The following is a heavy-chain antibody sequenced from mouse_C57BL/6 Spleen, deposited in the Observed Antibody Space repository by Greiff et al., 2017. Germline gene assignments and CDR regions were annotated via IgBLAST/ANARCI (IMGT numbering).Heavy chain of an antibody. Sequence: EVQVVESGGDLVKPGGSLKLSCAASGFTFSSYGMSWVRQTPDKRLEWVATISSGGSYTYYPDSVKGRFTISRDNAKNTLYLQMSSLKSEDTAMYYCASLTTVVAPSDYWGQGTTLTVSS. CDR3: ASLTTVVAPSDY. CDR2: ISSGGSYT. CDR1: GFTFSSYG. J-gene: IGHJ2*01. D-gene: IGHD1-1*01. V-gene: IGHV5-6*01.